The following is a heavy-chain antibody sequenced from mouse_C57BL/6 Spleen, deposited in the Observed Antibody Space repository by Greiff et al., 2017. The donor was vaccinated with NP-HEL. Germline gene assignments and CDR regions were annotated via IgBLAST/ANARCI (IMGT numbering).Heavy chain of an antibody. V-gene: IGHV1-26*01. Sequence: EVQLQQSGPELVKPGASVKISCKASGYTFTDYYMNWVKQSHGKSLEWIGDINPNNGGTSYNQKFKGKATLTVDKSSSTAYMELRSLTSEDSAVYYCARSEGYYSNLLAMDYWGQGTSVTVSS. J-gene: IGHJ4*01. D-gene: IGHD2-5*01. CDR1: GYTFTDYY. CDR3: ARSEGYYSNLLAMDY. CDR2: INPNNGGT.